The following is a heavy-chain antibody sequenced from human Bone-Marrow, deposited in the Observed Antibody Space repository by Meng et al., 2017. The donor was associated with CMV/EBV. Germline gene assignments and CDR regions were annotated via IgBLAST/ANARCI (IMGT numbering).Heavy chain of an antibody. J-gene: IGHJ5*02. Sequence: ASVKVSCKGYGYTFTDYLINWVRQAPGQGLEWMGWINPNSGVTNSAQKFQGRVTMTRDTSISTAYMELNRLKSDDTAVYYCAREMTTTNFKWGRESRTPRREFHPWGQGTLVTVSS. CDR3: AREMTTTNFKWGRESRTPRREFHP. CDR1: GYTFTDYL. V-gene: IGHV1-2*02. D-gene: IGHD4-11*01. CDR2: INPNSGVT.